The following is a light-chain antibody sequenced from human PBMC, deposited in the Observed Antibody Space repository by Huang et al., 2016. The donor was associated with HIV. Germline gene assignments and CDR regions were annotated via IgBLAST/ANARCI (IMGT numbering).Light chain of an antibody. Sequence: DIQMTQSPSSLSASVGGRIFVACRANQTISSYLNWYQQKPGNAPKLLIYATASLQSGVPSRFSGRGSGTTFILTITDLQPEDFATDYCQQTYNSPWTFGQGTKVEIK. V-gene: IGKV1-39*01. J-gene: IGKJ1*01. CDR2: ATA. CDR3: QQTYNSPWT. CDR1: QTISSY.